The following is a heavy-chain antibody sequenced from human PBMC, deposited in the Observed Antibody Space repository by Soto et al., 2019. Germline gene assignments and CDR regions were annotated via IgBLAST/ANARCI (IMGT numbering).Heavy chain of an antibody. J-gene: IGHJ4*02. V-gene: IGHV4-59*01. CDR2: IYNSGAT. Sequence: QVRLQESGPGLVKPSETLSLDCSVSGDSMIGSYWTWIRQPPGSGLQWLGYIYNSGATAYNSSLKSRITVSIDTPNNRFSLNLRSVTAADTAVYYCVRNKVTTMRFFDFWGTGKMVTVSS. CDR3: VRNKVTTMRFFDF. CDR1: GDSMIGSY. D-gene: IGHD4-17*01.